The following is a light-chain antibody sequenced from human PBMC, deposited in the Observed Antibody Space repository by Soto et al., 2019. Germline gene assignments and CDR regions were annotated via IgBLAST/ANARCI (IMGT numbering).Light chain of an antibody. Sequence: EIVMTQSPATLSMSLGDRATLSCRASQSVGSYLAWYQQKPGQAPRLLIYGASTRATGIPARFSGSGSETDFTLTISSLQSEDFAVYYCQQYDSWPPSYTFGQGTKLDIK. V-gene: IGKV3-15*01. J-gene: IGKJ2*01. CDR1: QSVGSY. CDR3: QQYDSWPPSYT. CDR2: GAS.